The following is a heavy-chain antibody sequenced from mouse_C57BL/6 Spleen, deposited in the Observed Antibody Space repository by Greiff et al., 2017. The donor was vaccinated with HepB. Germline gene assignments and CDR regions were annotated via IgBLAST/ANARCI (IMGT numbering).Heavy chain of an antibody. J-gene: IGHJ1*03. Sequence: EVMLVESGGGLVKPGGSLKLSCAASGFTFSSYAMSWVRQTPEKRLEWVATISDGGSYTYYPDNVKGRFTISRDNAKNNLYLQMSHLKSEDTAMYYCARYYGNYWYFDVWGTGTTVTVSS. CDR2: ISDGGSYT. CDR3: ARYYGNYWYFDV. CDR1: GFTFSSYA. D-gene: IGHD2-1*01. V-gene: IGHV5-4*03.